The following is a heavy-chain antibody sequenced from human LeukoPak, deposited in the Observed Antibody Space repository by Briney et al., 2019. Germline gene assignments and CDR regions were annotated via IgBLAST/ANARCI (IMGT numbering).Heavy chain of an antibody. CDR1: GYTFTSYG. Sequence: ASVKVSCKASGYTFTSYGMSWVRQAPGQGLEWMGWISAYNGNTNYAQKLQGRVTMTTDTSTSTAYMELRSLRSDDTAVYYCARDLFGYCSSTSCSSFDYWGQGTLVTVSS. CDR2: ISAYNGNT. V-gene: IGHV1-18*01. J-gene: IGHJ4*02. CDR3: ARDLFGYCSSTSCSSFDY. D-gene: IGHD2-2*03.